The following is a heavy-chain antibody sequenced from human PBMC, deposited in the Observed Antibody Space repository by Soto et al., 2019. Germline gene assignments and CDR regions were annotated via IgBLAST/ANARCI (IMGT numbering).Heavy chain of an antibody. CDR1: GFSFTSYW. J-gene: IGHJ4*02. CDR2: IYPGDADT. V-gene: IGHV5-51*01. CDR3: ARVLTGRPGH. Sequence: GEPLKISCNGSGFSFTSYWIAWVRQMPGKGLEWMGIIYPGDADTRYSPSFQGQVTSSADKSINAAYLQWSSLKASDTAMYYCARVLTGRPGHWGQGSLVTVSS. D-gene: IGHD6-6*01.